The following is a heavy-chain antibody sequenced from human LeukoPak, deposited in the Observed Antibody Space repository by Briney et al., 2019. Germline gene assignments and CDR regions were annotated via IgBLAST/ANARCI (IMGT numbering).Heavy chain of an antibody. CDR3: ASLNSRASWIQLWFGYYYYGMDV. CDR1: GFTFSSYA. D-gene: IGHD5-18*01. Sequence: GGSLRLSCAASGFTFSSYAMHWVRQAPGKGLEWVAVISYDGSNKYYADSVKGRFTISRDNSKNTLYLQMNSLRAEDTAVYYCASLNSRASWIQLWFGYYYYGMDVWGQGTTVTVSS. CDR2: ISYDGSNK. J-gene: IGHJ6*02. V-gene: IGHV3-30-3*01.